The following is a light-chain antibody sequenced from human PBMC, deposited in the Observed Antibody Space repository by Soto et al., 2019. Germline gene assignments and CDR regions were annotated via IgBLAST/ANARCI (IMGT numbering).Light chain of an antibody. V-gene: IGLV2-11*01. CDR3: CSYAGSVYV. CDR1: SSDVSGYNY. CDR2: DVS. J-gene: IGLJ1*01. Sequence: QSALTQPRSVSGSPGQSVTISCTGTSSDVSGYNYVSWHQQHPGKAPKLMIYDVSKRPSGVPDRFSGSKSGNSASLTISGLQAEDEADYYCCSYAGSVYVFGTGTKLTVL.